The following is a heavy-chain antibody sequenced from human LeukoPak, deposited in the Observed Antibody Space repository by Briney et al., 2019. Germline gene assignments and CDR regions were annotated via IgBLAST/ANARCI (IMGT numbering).Heavy chain of an antibody. V-gene: IGHV3-30-3*01. CDR3: AREGYSSGAFDY. J-gene: IGHJ4*02. Sequence: GGSLRLSCAASGFTFSSYAMHWVRQAPGKGLEWVAVISYDGSNKYYADSVKGRFTISRDNSKNTLYLQMNSLRAEDTAVYYCAREGYSSGAFDYWGQGTLVTVSS. CDR2: ISYDGSNK. CDR1: GFTFSSYA. D-gene: IGHD6-19*01.